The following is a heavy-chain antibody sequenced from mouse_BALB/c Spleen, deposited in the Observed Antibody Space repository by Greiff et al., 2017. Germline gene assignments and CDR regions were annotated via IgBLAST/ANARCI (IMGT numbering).Heavy chain of an antibody. Sequence: EVQVVESGGGLVQPGGSLRLSCATSGFTFTDYYMSWVRQPPGKALEWLGFIRNKANGYTTEYSASVKGRFTISRDDSQSILYLQMNTLRAEDSATYYCARDEGVRRGAYWGQGTLVTVSA. CDR1: GFTFTDYY. D-gene: IGHD2-14*01. CDR2: IRNKANGYTT. V-gene: IGHV7-3*02. J-gene: IGHJ3*01. CDR3: ARDEGVRRGAY.